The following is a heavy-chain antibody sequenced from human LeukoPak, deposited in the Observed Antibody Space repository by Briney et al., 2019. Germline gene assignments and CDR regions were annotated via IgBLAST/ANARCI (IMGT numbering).Heavy chain of an antibody. D-gene: IGHD5-12*01. CDR2: IYYSGST. Sequence: NPSETLSLTCAVSGGSISSNSYYWGWIRQPPGKGLEWIGSIYYSGSTYYNPSLKSRVTISVDTSKNQFSLKLSSVTAADTAVYYCARVYLRAAGYSGYVNYWGQGTLVTVSS. CDR3: ARVYLRAAGYSGYVNY. J-gene: IGHJ4*02. V-gene: IGHV4-39*07. CDR1: GGSISSNSYY.